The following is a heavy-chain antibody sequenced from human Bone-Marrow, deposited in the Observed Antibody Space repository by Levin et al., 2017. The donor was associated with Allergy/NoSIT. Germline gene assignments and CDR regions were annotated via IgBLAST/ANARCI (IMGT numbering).Heavy chain of an antibody. Sequence: GESLKISCAASGFTFSTYWMSWVRQAPGKGLEWVGNMNQDGSEKYYVDSLKGRFTISRDNAKNSLYLQMNSLRAEDTAVYYCARGPAYCGGDCYIYFQHWGQGTLVTVSS. J-gene: IGHJ1*01. CDR2: MNQDGSEK. CDR3: ARGPAYCGGDCYIYFQH. D-gene: IGHD2-21*02. V-gene: IGHV3-7*01. CDR1: GFTFSTYW.